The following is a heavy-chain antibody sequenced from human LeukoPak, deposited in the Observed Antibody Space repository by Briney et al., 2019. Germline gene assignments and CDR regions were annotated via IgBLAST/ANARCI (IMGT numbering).Heavy chain of an antibody. CDR2: ISGSGGTT. V-gene: IGHV3-23*01. Sequence: GGSLRLSCAASGFTFNTYAMSWVRQAPGKGLEWVSAISGSGGTTYYADSVKGRFTISRDNSKNTLYLQMNSLRAEDTAVYYCAKYSRPPSIDYWGQGTLVTVS. CDR3: AKYSRPPSIDY. D-gene: IGHD6-13*01. J-gene: IGHJ4*02. CDR1: GFTFNTYA.